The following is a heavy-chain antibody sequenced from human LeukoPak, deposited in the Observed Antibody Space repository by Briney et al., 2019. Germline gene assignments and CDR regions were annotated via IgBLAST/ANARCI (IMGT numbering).Heavy chain of an antibody. D-gene: IGHD3-10*01. Sequence: QTGGSLRLSCAASGFTFSNSAMNWVRQAPGKGLEWVAVISFDGSKKHYADSVTGRFTISRDDSKNTLYLQMNSLISEDTAVYYCAREGLLLWFGEFLYWGQGTLVTVSS. J-gene: IGHJ4*02. CDR1: GFTFSNSA. CDR3: AREGLLLWFGEFLY. CDR2: ISFDGSKK. V-gene: IGHV3-30-3*01.